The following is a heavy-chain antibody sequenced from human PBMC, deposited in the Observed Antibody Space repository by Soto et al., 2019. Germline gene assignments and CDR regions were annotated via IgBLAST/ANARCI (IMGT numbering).Heavy chain of an antibody. CDR2: ISAYNGNT. CDR1: GYTFTSSG. V-gene: IGHV1-18*01. CDR3: ARVSLYYYDSSGPVYFDY. Sequence: GASVKVSCKASGYTFTSSGISSVRHAPGQWLEWMGWISAYNGNTNYAQKLQGRVTMTTDTSTSTAYMELRSLRSDDTAMYYCARVSLYYYDSSGPVYFDYWGQGTLVTVSS. J-gene: IGHJ4*02. D-gene: IGHD3-22*01.